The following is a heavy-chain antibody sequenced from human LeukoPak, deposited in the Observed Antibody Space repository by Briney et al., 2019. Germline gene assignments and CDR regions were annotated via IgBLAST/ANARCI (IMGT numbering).Heavy chain of an antibody. J-gene: IGHJ3*02. CDR1: GYTFTGYY. D-gene: IGHD3-22*01. Sequence: ASVKVSCKASGYTFTGYYMHWVRQAPGQGLEWMGWINPNSGGTNYAQKFQGRVTMTRDTSISTAYMELSRLRSDDTAVYYCATSYYYDSLYAFDIWGQGTMVTVSS. CDR3: ATSYYYDSLYAFDI. V-gene: IGHV1-2*02. CDR2: INPNSGGT.